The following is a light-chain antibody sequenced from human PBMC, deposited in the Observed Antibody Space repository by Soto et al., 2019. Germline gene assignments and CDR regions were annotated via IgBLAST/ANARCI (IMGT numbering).Light chain of an antibody. Sequence: QSVLTQPPSASGTPGQRVTISCSGSSSNIGSTIVNWYQVLPGTAPKLVIHTDNQRPSGVPDRFSGSKSGTSASLAISGLQSEDEADYYCEAWDDSLNGPLFGGGTKLTVL. V-gene: IGLV1-44*01. J-gene: IGLJ2*01. CDR1: SSNIGSTI. CDR3: EAWDDSLNGPL. CDR2: TDN.